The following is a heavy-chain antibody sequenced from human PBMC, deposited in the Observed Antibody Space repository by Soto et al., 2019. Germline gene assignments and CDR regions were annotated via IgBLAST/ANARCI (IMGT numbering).Heavy chain of an antibody. Sequence: GGSLRLSCAASGFTFSSYAMSWVRQAPGKGLEWVSGISGSGGITYYADSVKGRFTISRDNSKNTLYLQLNSLRAEDTAVYYCAQSKVGATSNYFDYWGQGTLVTVSA. J-gene: IGHJ4*02. CDR1: GFTFSSYA. V-gene: IGHV3-23*01. CDR3: AQSKVGATSNYFDY. CDR2: ISGSGGIT. D-gene: IGHD1-26*01.